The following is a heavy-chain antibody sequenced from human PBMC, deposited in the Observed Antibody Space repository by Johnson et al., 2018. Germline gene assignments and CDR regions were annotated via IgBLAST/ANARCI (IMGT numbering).Heavy chain of an antibody. V-gene: IGHV3-33*06. D-gene: IGHD2-21*02. Sequence: QVQLVQSGGGVVQPGRSLRLSCAASGFTFSSYGMHWVRQAPGKGLEWVAVIWYDGSNKYYADSVKGRFTISRDNSKNTLYLQMNSLRAEDTAVYYCAKDLAYCGGDCSSTAFDIWGQGTMVTVSS. CDR1: GFTFSSYG. CDR2: IWYDGSNK. CDR3: AKDLAYCGGDCSSTAFDI. J-gene: IGHJ3*02.